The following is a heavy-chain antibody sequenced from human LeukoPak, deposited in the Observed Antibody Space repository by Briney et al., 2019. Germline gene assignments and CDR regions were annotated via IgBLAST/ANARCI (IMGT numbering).Heavy chain of an antibody. CDR3: AKDPGHPADWFDP. CDR2: ISYDGSNK. D-gene: IGHD2-8*02. Sequence: GRSLRLSCAASGFTFSSYGMHWVRQAPGKGLEWVAVISYDGSNKYYADSVKGRFTISRDNSKNTLYLQMNSLRAEDTAVYYCAKDPGHPADWFDPWGQGTLVTVSS. V-gene: IGHV3-30*18. J-gene: IGHJ5*02. CDR1: GFTFSSYG.